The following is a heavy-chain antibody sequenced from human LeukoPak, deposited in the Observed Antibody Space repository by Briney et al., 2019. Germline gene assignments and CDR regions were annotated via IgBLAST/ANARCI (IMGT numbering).Heavy chain of an antibody. Sequence: PGGSLRLSCAASGFTFSSYWMSWVRQAPGKGLEWVANIKQDGSEKYYVDSVKGRFTISRDNAKNSLYLQMNSLRAEDTAVYYCAREGTIFGVVITYYYYYMDVWGKGTTVTVSS. D-gene: IGHD3-3*01. CDR2: IKQDGSEK. J-gene: IGHJ6*03. CDR3: AREGTIFGVVITYYYYYMDV. V-gene: IGHV3-7*01. CDR1: GFTFSSYW.